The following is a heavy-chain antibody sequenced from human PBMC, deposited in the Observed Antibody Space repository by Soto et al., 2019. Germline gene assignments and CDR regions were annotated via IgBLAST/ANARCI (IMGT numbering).Heavy chain of an antibody. CDR3: AKASERRITIFGVVTPGYYYYGMDV. CDR1: GFTFSSYA. D-gene: IGHD3-3*01. CDR2: ISGSGGST. V-gene: IGHV3-23*01. J-gene: IGHJ6*02. Sequence: PGGSLRLSCAASGFTFSSYAMSWVRQAPGKGLEWVSAISGSGGSTYYADSVKGRFTIPRDNSKNTLYLQMNSLRAEDTAVYYCAKASERRITIFGVVTPGYYYYGMDVWGQGTTVTVSS.